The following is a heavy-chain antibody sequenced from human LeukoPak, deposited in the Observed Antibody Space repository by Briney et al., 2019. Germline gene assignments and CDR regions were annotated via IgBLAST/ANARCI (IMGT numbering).Heavy chain of an antibody. V-gene: IGHV1-2*02. Sequence: ASVKVSCKASGYTFTGYYMHWVRQAPGQGLEWMGWINPNSGGTNYAQKFQGRVTMTRDTSISTAYMELSRLRSDDTAVYYCARDRDTMVRGVIIDYWGQGNLGTVSS. D-gene: IGHD3-10*01. CDR1: GYTFTGYY. CDR3: ARDRDTMVRGVIIDY. CDR2: INPNSGGT. J-gene: IGHJ4*02.